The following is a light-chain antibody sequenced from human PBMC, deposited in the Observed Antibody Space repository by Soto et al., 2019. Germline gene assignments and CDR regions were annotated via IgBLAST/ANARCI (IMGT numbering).Light chain of an antibody. V-gene: IGKV3-11*01. CDR1: RSVSSY. CDR2: DAS. CDR3: EQRYAWPPIT. Sequence: EIVLTQSPATLSLSPGERATLSCRASRSVSSYLAWYQQKPGQAPRLLIYDASNRAAGIPARFSGSGSETDFTLTISNLGPEDFAVYYCEQRYAWPPITFGQGTRLEIK. J-gene: IGKJ5*01.